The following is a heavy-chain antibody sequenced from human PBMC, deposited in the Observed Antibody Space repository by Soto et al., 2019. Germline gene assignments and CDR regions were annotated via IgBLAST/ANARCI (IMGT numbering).Heavy chain of an antibody. Sequence: QPGGSLRLSCAASGFTFSTYVMHWVRQAPGKGLEWVALIWYDESNKYYADSVKGRFTISRDNSKNTMYLQMNSLRADDTAVYYCARDQGGNYFDYWGQGALVTVSS. D-gene: IGHD2-15*01. V-gene: IGHV3-33*01. J-gene: IGHJ4*02. CDR2: IWYDESNK. CDR1: GFTFSTYV. CDR3: ARDQGGNYFDY.